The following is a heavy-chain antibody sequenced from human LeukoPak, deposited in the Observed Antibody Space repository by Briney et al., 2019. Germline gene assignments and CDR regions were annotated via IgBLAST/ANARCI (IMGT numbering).Heavy chain of an antibody. CDR1: GFTFSDYY. V-gene: IGHV3-11*01. J-gene: IGHJ4*02. CDR2: ITSDSAI. CDR3: ARRHCNNNNCFLVDY. Sequence: GGSLRLSCAASGFTFSDYYMSWIRQAPGTGLEWVSYITSDSAIFYADSVKGRFTISRDNAKNSLYLQMNSLRAEDTAVYYCARRHCNNNNCFLVDYWGQGTLVTVSS. D-gene: IGHD2/OR15-2a*01.